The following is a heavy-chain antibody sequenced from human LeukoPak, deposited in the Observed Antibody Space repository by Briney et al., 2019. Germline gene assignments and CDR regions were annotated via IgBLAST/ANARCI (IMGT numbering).Heavy chain of an antibody. CDR1: GLTFSSNG. D-gene: IGHD3-10*01. Sequence: QPGGPLRLPCAASGLTFSSNGMHWVRQAPGKGLEWVAFIRYDESNKYYADSVKGRFTISRDNSKNTVYLQMNSLRAEDTAVYYCAISRGRWEILDYWGQGTLVTVSS. J-gene: IGHJ4*02. V-gene: IGHV3-30*02. CDR2: IRYDESNK. CDR3: AISRGRWEILDY.